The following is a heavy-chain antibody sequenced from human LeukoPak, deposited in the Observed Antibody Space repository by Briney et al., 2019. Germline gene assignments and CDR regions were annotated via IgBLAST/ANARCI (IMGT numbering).Heavy chain of an antibody. V-gene: IGHV4-39*01. D-gene: IGHD1-26*01. J-gene: IGHJ4*02. CDR3: AGRGSYFPFDY. CDR1: GGSISSSSYY. Sequence: PSETLSLTCTVSGGSISSSSYYWGWIRQPPGKGLEWIGSIYYSGSTYYNPSLKSRVTISVDTSKNQFSLKLSSVTAADTAVYYCAGRGSYFPFDYWGQGTLVTVSS. CDR2: IYYSGST.